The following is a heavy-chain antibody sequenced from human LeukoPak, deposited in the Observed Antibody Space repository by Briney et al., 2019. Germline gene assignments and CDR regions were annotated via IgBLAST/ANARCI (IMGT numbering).Heavy chain of an antibody. V-gene: IGHV4-38-2*02. CDR3: ARDRPLLSGWSWFDP. D-gene: IGHD6-19*01. J-gene: IGHJ5*02. Sequence: SETLSLTCAVSGYSIISGYYWGLIRQPPGKGLEWIGTIYYSGTTFYNPSLKSRVTMSLDTSKNQFSLKLTSVTAADTAVYYCARDRPLLSGWSWFDPWGQGTLVTVYS. CDR2: IYYSGTT. CDR1: GYSIISGYY.